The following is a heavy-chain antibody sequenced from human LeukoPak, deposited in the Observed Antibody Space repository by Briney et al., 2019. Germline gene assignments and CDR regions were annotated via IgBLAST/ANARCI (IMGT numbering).Heavy chain of an antibody. CDR1: GGSFSGYY. V-gene: IGHV4-34*01. J-gene: IGHJ4*02. CDR3: AREDGGFDY. Sequence: PSETPSLTCAVYGGSFSGYYWSWIRQPPGKGLEWIGEINHSGSTNYNPSLKSRVTISVNTSKNQFSLKLSSVTAADTAVYYCAREDGGFDYWGQGTLVTVSS. D-gene: IGHD3-16*01. CDR2: INHSGST.